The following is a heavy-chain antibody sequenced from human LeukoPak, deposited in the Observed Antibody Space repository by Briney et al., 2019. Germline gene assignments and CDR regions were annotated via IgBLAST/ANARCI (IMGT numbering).Heavy chain of an antibody. J-gene: IGHJ4*02. CDR1: GFTFSSYG. CDR3: AKVDSSGWYRSWGLDY. Sequence: GRSLRLSCAASGFTFSSYGMHWVRQAPGKGLEWVAIIWYDGSNKYYADSVKGRFTISRDNSKNTMYLQMNSLRAEDTAVYYCAKVDSSGWYRSWGLDYWGQGTLVTVSS. CDR2: IWYDGSNK. D-gene: IGHD6-19*01. V-gene: IGHV3-33*06.